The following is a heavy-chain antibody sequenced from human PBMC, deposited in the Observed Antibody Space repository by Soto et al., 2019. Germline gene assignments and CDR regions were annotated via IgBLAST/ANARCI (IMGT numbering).Heavy chain of an antibody. CDR3: ARGDCRSPSCYAGDWFEP. Sequence: QVQLVQSGAEVKKPGASVKVSCKASDYTFTSYGINWVRQAPGQGLEWMGWISAYTGNTNYAQNLQGRVTMTTDTPTGTAYMELRSLTSDDTAVYYCARGDCRSPSCYAGDWFEPWGQGTLVTVSS. D-gene: IGHD2-2*01. V-gene: IGHV1-18*01. CDR2: ISAYTGNT. J-gene: IGHJ5*02. CDR1: DYTFTSYG.